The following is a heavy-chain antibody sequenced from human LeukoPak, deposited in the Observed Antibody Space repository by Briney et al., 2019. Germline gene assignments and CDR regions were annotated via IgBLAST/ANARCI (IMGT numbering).Heavy chain of an antibody. J-gene: IGHJ4*02. Sequence: GGSLRLSCAASGFTFSSYGMSWVRQAPGKGLEWVSFISGSGGSTYYADSVKGRFTISRDNSKNTLYLQMNSLRAEDTAVYYCAKSQARYSLTRFDYWGQGTLVTVSS. CDR2: ISGSGGST. CDR1: GFTFSSYG. D-gene: IGHD3-9*01. CDR3: AKSQARYSLTRFDY. V-gene: IGHV3-23*01.